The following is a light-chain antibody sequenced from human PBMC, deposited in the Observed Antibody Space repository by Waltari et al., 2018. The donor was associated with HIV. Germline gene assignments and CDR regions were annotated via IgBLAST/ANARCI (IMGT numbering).Light chain of an antibody. CDR1: QDISKY. J-gene: IGKJ5*01. Sequence: DIQMTQSPSSMSGSEGGRVHVSCRASQDISKYLAWFQQKPGKAPRSLVYAASSLQTGVPARFSGSGSGTDFTLTISSLQPEDFATYYCQQYDSLPITFGQGTRLDIK. CDR2: AAS. CDR3: QQYDSLPIT. V-gene: IGKV1-16*01.